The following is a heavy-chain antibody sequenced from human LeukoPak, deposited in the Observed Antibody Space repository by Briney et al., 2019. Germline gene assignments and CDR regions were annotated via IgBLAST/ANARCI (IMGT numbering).Heavy chain of an antibody. CDR2: IRYHGNDK. V-gene: IGHV3-30*02. CDR3: AKEDPTYA. CDR1: GFTFSSYG. J-gene: IGHJ5*02. Sequence: GGSLRLSCAASGFTFSSYGMHWVRQAPGKGLEWVAFIRYHGNDKYYADSVKGRFTISRDNSKNTLYLQMNSLRAEDTAVYYCAKEDPTYAWGQGTLVTVSS. D-gene: IGHD4-17*01.